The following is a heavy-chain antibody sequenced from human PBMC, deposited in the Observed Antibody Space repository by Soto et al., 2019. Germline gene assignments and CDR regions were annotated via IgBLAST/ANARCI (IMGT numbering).Heavy chain of an antibody. CDR3: ARDHMILTAHDFFYGSDL. CDR2: IPQDGVDG. D-gene: IGHD3-22*01. V-gene: IGHV3-7*03. J-gene: IGHJ6*02. CDR1: GFTFSMYS. Sequence: PGGSLRLSCEVSGFTFSMYSMSWVRQSPGKGLEWVAKIPQDGVDGHYADSVKGRFTISRDNGKNSLYLQLNNLRAEDTAVYYCARDHMILTAHDFFYGSDLWGRGAPATVSS.